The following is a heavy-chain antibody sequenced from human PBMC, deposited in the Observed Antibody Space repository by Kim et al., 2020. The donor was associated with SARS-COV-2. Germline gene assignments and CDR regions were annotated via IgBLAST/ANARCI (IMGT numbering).Heavy chain of an antibody. V-gene: IGHV4-39*01. CDR1: GGSISSSSYY. CDR2: IYYSGST. CDR3: ASVGSGSSGWFDYYYYGMDV. J-gene: IGHJ6*02. D-gene: IGHD6-19*01. Sequence: SETLSLTCTVSGGSISSSSYYWGWIRQPPGKGLEWIGSIYYSGSTYYNPSLKSRVTISVDTSKNQFSLKLSSVTAADTAVYYCASVGSGSSGWFDYYYYGMDVWGQGTTVTVSS.